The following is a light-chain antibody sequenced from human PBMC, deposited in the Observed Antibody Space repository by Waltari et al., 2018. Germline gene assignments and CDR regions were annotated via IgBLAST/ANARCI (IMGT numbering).Light chain of an antibody. CDR3: AVWDDSLNGWV. Sequence: QSVVTQPPSASGTPGQRVTISCSGSSSNIGSNSVNWYQQPPGTAPKLLICINNKGPSGVPDRISGSKSGTSASLAISGLQSEDEANYYCAVWDDSLNGWVFGGGTKLTVL. J-gene: IGLJ3*02. CDR1: SSNIGSNS. V-gene: IGLV1-44*01. CDR2: INN.